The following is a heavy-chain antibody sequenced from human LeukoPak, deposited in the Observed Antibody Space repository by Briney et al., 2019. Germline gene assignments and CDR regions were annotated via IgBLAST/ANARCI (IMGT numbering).Heavy chain of an antibody. CDR1: GGSFSGYY. D-gene: IGHD2-2*01. Sequence: PSETLSLTCAVYGGSFSGYYWSWIRQPPGKGLEWIVEINHSGSTNYNPSLKSRVTISVDTSKNQFSLKLSSVTAADTAVYYCARVETGGYCSSTSCFSVYWGQGTLVTVSS. J-gene: IGHJ4*02. CDR3: ARVETGGYCSSTSCFSVY. CDR2: INHSGST. V-gene: IGHV4-34*01.